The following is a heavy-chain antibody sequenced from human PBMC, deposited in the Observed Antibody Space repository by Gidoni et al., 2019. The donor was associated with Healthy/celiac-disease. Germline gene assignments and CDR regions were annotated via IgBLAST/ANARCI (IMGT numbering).Heavy chain of an antibody. Sequence: QVQLQESGSGLLKPSQTLSLTCTVSGGPVSSGGYYWSWIRQHPGKGLEWIGYIYYSGSTYYNPSLKSRVTISVDTSKNQFSLKLSSVTAADTAVYYCARGPLGGGRAFDIWGQGTMVTVSS. CDR3: ARGPLGGGRAFDI. D-gene: IGHD3-16*01. V-gene: IGHV4-31*03. J-gene: IGHJ3*02. CDR2: IYYSGST. CDR1: GGPVSSGGYY.